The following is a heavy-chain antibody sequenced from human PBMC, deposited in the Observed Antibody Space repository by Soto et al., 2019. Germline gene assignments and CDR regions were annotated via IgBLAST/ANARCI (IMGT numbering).Heavy chain of an antibody. Sequence: QVQLVESGGGVVQPGRSLRLSCAASGFTFSSYAMHWVRQAPGKGLEWVAVISYDGSNKYYADSVKGRFTISRDNSKNTLYLKMNRLRAEDTAVYYCARDKYYDSSGYFDYWGQGTLVTVSS. CDR2: ISYDGSNK. V-gene: IGHV3-30-3*01. J-gene: IGHJ4*02. CDR1: GFTFSSYA. D-gene: IGHD3-22*01. CDR3: ARDKYYDSSGYFDY.